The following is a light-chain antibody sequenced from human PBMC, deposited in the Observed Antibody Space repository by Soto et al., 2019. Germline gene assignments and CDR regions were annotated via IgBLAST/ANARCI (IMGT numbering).Light chain of an antibody. CDR3: QQYENLHP. V-gene: IGKV1-33*01. CDR1: QNINNY. Sequence: DIQRTQSPSSLSASVGDRVTITCQSGQNINNYLNWYQQKPGRAPKLLIYDASNLEAGVPSRFRGSGSGKHFTFTIRRLHPEDIATYYCQQYENLHPCGQGTRLEIK. CDR2: DAS. J-gene: IGKJ5*01.